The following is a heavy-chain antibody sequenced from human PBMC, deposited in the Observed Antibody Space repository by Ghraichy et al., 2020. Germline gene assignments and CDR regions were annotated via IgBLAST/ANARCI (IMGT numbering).Heavy chain of an antibody. CDR3: AKDPSPYSSSWYYFDY. CDR2: ISGSGDKE. J-gene: IGHJ4*02. D-gene: IGHD2-2*01. CDR1: GVTFSSYA. Sequence: GGSLRLSCAASGVTFSSYAMSWVRQAPGKGLEWVSAISGSGDKEYYADSVKGRFTISRDNFKNTLYLEMNSLRAEDTALYYCAKDPSPYSSSWYYFDYWGQGTLVTVSS. V-gene: IGHV3-23*01.